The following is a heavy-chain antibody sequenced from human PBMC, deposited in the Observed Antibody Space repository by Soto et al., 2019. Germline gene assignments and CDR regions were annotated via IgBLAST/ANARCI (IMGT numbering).Heavy chain of an antibody. CDR1: GFTFSSYS. J-gene: IGHJ1*01. CDR2: ISSSSSYI. V-gene: IGHV3-21*01. CDR3: ARARYFTNGVCPTDCYS. D-gene: IGHD2-8*01. Sequence: GGSLRLSCAASGFTFSSYSMNWVRQAPGKGLEWVSSISSSSSYIYYADSVKGRFTISRDNAKNSLYLQMNSLRAEDTAVYYCARARYFTNGVCPTDCYSWGQGTLVTVSS.